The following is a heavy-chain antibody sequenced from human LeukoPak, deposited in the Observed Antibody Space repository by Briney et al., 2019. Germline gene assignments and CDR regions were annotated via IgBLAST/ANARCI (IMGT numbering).Heavy chain of an antibody. J-gene: IGHJ6*03. V-gene: IGHV3-48*01. CDR3: AKGEIGLLWFGELYYMDV. CDR2: ISGSGEAI. D-gene: IGHD3-10*01. Sequence: SGGSLRLSCAASGFSFTTHNMNWVRQAPGKGLEWISYISGSGEAIFYADSVQGRFTISRDNAKNSIYLQMNTLRAEDTAVYYCAKGEIGLLWFGELYYMDVWGKGTTVTISS. CDR1: GFSFTTHN.